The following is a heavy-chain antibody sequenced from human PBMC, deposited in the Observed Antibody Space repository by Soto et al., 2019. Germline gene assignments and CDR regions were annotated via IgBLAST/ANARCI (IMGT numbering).Heavy chain of an antibody. CDR1: GFTFKNYN. Sequence: EVQLVESGGGLVQPGESLRLSCVASGFTFKNYNMNWVRQAPGKGLEWVSSIGGTDTFTYYADSVKGRFSISRDNAKSSLFLQMNSLRAEDTAVYFCVRDGSPLGLTRWGQGTLVTVSS. V-gene: IGHV3-21*01. J-gene: IGHJ4*02. CDR3: VRDGSPLGLTR. D-gene: IGHD3-10*01. CDR2: IGGTDTFT.